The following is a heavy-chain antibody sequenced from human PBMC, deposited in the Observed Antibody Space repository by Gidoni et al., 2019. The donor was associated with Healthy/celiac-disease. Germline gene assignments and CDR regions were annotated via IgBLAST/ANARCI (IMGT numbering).Heavy chain of an antibody. CDR3: ASYHSSGWSWRDY. CDR1: GCSISSSSYY. D-gene: IGHD6-19*01. CDR2: IYYSGST. J-gene: IGHJ4*02. Sequence: QLQLQESGPGLVKPSETLSLTCTVPGCSISSSSYYWGWIRQPPGKGLEWIGSIYYSGSTYYNPSLKSRVTIAVDTSKNQFSLKLSSVTAADTAVYYCASYHSSGWSWRDYWGQGTLVTVSS. V-gene: IGHV4-39*01.